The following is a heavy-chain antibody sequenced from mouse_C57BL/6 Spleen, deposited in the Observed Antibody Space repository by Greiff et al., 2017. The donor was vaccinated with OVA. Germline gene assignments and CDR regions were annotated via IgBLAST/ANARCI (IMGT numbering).Heavy chain of an antibody. CDR3: ARDLDYGTAWFAY. J-gene: IGHJ3*01. CDR2: ISYDGSN. V-gene: IGHV3-6*01. CDR1: GYSITSGYY. D-gene: IGHD2-4*01. Sequence: EVHLVESGPGLVKPSQSLSLTCSVTGYSITSGYYWNWIRQFPGNKLEWMGYISYDGSNNYNPSLKNRISITRDTSKNQFFLKLNSVTTEDTATYYCARDLDYGTAWFAYWGQGTLVTVSA.